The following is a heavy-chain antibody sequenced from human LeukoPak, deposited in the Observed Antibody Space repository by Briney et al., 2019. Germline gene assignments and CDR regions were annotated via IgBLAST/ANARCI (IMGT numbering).Heavy chain of an antibody. CDR3: ARWLYYYDSSGYYRGDY. Sequence: SETLSLTCTVSGGSISSSSYYWGWIRQPPGKGLEWIGSIYYSGSTYYNPSLKSRVTISVDTSKNQFSLKLSSVTAADTAVYYCARWLYYYDSSGYYRGDYWGQGTLVTVSS. V-gene: IGHV4-39*07. D-gene: IGHD3-22*01. J-gene: IGHJ4*02. CDR1: GGSISSSSYY. CDR2: IYYSGST.